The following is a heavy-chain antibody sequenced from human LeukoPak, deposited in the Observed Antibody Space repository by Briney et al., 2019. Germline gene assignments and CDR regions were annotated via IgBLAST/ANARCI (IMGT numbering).Heavy chain of an antibody. CDR3: ARDKGYCSSTSCYDAFDI. CDR2: IYYSGST. CDR1: GGSISSGDYY. J-gene: IGHJ3*02. D-gene: IGHD2-2*01. V-gene: IGHV4-30-4*01. Sequence: SETLSLTCTVSGGSISSGDYYWSWIRQPPGKGLEWIGYIYYSGSTYYNPSLKSRVTISVDTSKNQFSLKLSSVTAADTAVYYCARDKGYCSSTSCYDAFDIWGQGTMVTVSS.